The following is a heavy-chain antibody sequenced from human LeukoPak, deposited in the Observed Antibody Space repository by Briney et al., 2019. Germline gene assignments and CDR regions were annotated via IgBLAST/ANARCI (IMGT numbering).Heavy chain of an antibody. CDR2: FDPEDGET. J-gene: IGHJ4*02. Sequence: GASVKVSCKVSGYTLTELSMHWVRQAPGKGLEWMGDFDPEDGETIYAQKFQGRVTMTEDTSTDTAYMELSSLRSEDTAVYYCATSHSYDYVWGSYRIFDYWGQGTLVTVSS. V-gene: IGHV1-24*01. CDR3: ATSHSYDYVWGSYRIFDY. CDR1: GYTLTELS. D-gene: IGHD3-16*02.